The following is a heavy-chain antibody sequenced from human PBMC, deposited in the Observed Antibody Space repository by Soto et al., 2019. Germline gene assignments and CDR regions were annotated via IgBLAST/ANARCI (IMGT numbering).Heavy chain of an antibody. D-gene: IGHD3-10*01. CDR3: AGDYGSGSYRFDY. J-gene: IGHJ4*02. V-gene: IGHV4-59*01. CDR1: GGSFSSYS. CDR2: IYYSGGT. Sequence: SETLSLTCTVSGGSFSSYSWSWIRQPPGKGLEWIGYIYYSGGTTYNPSLKSRVTMSLDTSKNQFSLRLSSVTAADTAVYYCAGDYGSGSYRFDYWGQGTLVT.